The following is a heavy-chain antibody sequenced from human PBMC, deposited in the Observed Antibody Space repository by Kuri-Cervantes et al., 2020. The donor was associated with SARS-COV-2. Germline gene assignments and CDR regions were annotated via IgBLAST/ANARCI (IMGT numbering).Heavy chain of an antibody. V-gene: IGHV4-59*11. J-gene: IGHJ3*02. CDR3: ARDPSMGSTTDAFDI. CDR1: GDSLNSHY. CDR2: IYYGGNT. D-gene: IGHD2/OR15-2a*01. Sequence: SETLSLTCSVSGDSLNSHYWSWIRQPPGKGLEWIGYIYYGGNTKYNPSLKTRVTISVDTSKNQFSLKLSSVTAADTAVYYCARDPSMGSTTDAFDIWGQGTMVTVSS.